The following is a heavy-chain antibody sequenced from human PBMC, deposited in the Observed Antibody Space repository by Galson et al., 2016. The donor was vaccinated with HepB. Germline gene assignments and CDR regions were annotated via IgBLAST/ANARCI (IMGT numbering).Heavy chain of an antibody. V-gene: IGHV3-74*01. D-gene: IGHD1-26*01. CDR1: GFTFNDYW. Sequence: SLRLSCAASGFTFNDYWMHWVRQAPGRGVDWVPRINNDGSSSTYADSVKGRFTISRDNAKNTLYLQMNSLRAEDTTVYYCVRDMYGSYFAFDIWGQGTMVTVSS. CDR2: INNDGSSS. CDR3: VRDMYGSYFAFDI. J-gene: IGHJ3*02.